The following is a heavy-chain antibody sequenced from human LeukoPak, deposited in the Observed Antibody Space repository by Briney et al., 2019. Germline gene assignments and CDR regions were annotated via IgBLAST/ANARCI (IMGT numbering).Heavy chain of an antibody. D-gene: IGHD5-12*01. Sequence: PGGSLRLSCAASGFIFSDAWLSWVRQAPGKGLEWVGRIKRKSAGGTIDYAAPVKGRFTISRDDSKNTLYLQMNSLKTEDTAIYYCATEYSVFAFDIWGQGTMVTVSS. CDR1: GFIFSDAW. V-gene: IGHV3-15*01. CDR3: ATEYSVFAFDI. J-gene: IGHJ3*02. CDR2: IKRKSAGGTI.